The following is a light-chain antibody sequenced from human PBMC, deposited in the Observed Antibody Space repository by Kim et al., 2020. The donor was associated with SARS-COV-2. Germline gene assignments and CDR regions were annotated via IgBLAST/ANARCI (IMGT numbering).Light chain of an antibody. J-gene: IGLJ2*01. CDR2: YDS. Sequence: SYELTQPPSVSVVPGETARITCGGKNIGSKSVHWYQQKPGQAPVLVIYYDSDRPSGIPERFSGSNSGNTATLTISRVEAGDEADYYGQVWDSSSVVFGGGTQLTVL. CDR3: QVWDSSSVV. CDR1: NIGSKS. V-gene: IGLV3-21*04.